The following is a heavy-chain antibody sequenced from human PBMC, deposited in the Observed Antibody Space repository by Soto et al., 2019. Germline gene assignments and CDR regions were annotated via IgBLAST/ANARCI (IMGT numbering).Heavy chain of an antibody. V-gene: IGHV1-46*03. CDR3: SRGYPPRDQLGNLPGAF. Sequence: QVQLVQSGAEVMQPGASVKVSCKASGYTFTSYYIQWVRQAPGQGLEWMGIINPSGGSTNYAQKFQGRVTMTGDTSTSTVYMELSSLRSEDTAIYYCSRGYPPRDQLGNLPGAFWGQGTLVTVSS. D-gene: IGHD1-1*01. CDR1: GYTFTSYY. CDR2: INPSGGST. J-gene: IGHJ4*02.